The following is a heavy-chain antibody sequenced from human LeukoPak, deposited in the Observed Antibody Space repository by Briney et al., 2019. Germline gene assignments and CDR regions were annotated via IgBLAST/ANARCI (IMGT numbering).Heavy chain of an antibody. V-gene: IGHV3-30-3*01. CDR3: ARDSGSLSFHH. D-gene: IGHD1-26*01. J-gene: IGHJ1*01. CDR2: ISLDGSYK. CDR1: GFTFNSFT. Sequence: PGGSLRLSCVASGFTFNSFTMHWVRQAPGKGLEWVALISLDGSYKFSADSVKGRFTISRDNSKSTLYLQMSSLRPEDTAVYYCARDSGSLSFHHWGQGTLVTVSS.